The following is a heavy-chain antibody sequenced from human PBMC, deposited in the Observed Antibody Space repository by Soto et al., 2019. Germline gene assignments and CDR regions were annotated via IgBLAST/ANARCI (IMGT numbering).Heavy chain of an antibody. D-gene: IGHD4-4*01. V-gene: IGHV1-69*12. Sequence: QVQLVQSGAEMKDPGSSVKVSCKTSGGTFSSSAISWLRQAPGQGLEWMGGIIPLFRTPDYAQKFQGRVTIAADESTSTAYMELSSLRSEDTAVYYCARDNDRLQLGGNSYYILDVWGQGTTITVSS. CDR1: GGTFSSSA. J-gene: IGHJ6*02. CDR3: ARDNDRLQLGGNSYYILDV. CDR2: IIPLFRTP.